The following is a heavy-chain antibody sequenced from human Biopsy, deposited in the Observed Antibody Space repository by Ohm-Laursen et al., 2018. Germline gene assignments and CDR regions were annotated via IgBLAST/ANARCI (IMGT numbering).Heavy chain of an antibody. Sequence: ASVKVSCKSSRVTFSSYAVSWVRQAPGQGLEWMGGIIPMFGTTNHAQTFQGRITLTADKSTFMVYMELSRLRSDDTAIYYCARGGSGSGYYGMDVWGQGATVSVSS. CDR3: ARGGSGSGYYGMDV. V-gene: IGHV1-69*06. D-gene: IGHD3-10*01. CDR1: RVTFSSYA. CDR2: IIPMFGTT. J-gene: IGHJ6*02.